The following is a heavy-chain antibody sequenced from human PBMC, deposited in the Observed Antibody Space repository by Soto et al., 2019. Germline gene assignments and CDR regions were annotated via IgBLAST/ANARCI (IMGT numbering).Heavy chain of an antibody. Sequence: QVQLMQSGAEVKKPGASVKVSCKASGNTFTNYYIHWVRQAPGQGLEWMGTINPSGGHTTYSQNFRGRVTMTRDTSTSTLYMELTSLTSDDTAGYYCARGGHVVVVTAAFDYWGQGTLVTVSS. V-gene: IGHV1-46*01. CDR3: ARGGHVVVVTAAFDY. D-gene: IGHD2-21*02. CDR2: INPSGGHT. CDR1: GNTFTNYY. J-gene: IGHJ4*02.